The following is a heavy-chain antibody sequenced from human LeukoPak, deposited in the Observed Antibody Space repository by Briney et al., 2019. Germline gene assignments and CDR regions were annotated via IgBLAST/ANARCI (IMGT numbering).Heavy chain of an antibody. Sequence: GGSLRLSCAASGFTFSSYEMNWVRQAPGKGLEWVSYISSSGSTIYYADSVKGRFTISRDNAKNSLYLQMNSLRAEDTAVYYCAREVSEACSSTSCLYYFDYWGQGTLVTVSS. V-gene: IGHV3-48*03. J-gene: IGHJ4*02. CDR2: ISSSGSTI. CDR1: GFTFSSYE. D-gene: IGHD2-2*01. CDR3: AREVSEACSSTSCLYYFDY.